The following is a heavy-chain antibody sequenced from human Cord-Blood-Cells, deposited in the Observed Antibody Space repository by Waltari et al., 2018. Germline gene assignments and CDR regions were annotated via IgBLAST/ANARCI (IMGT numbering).Heavy chain of an antibody. V-gene: IGHV4-4*02. CDR1: GGSISASNW. D-gene: IGHD2-2*01. J-gene: IGHJ4*02. CDR3: ARVCRPPAGYFDY. CDR2: IYQSGST. Sequence: QVQLQESGPGLVKPSGTQSLTCAVSGGSISASNWCSWVRQPPGKGLAWLGEIYQSGSTNDNPSLKSRVTISVDKSKNQFSLKLSSVTAADTAVYYCARVCRPPAGYFDYWGQGTLVTVSS.